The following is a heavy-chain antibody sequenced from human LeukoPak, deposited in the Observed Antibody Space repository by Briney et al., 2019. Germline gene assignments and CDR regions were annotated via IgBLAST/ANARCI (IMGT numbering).Heavy chain of an antibody. Sequence: PGESLKISCAASGFTFSGSAMHWVRQASGKGLEWVGRIRSKANSYATAYAASVKGRFTISRDDSKNTAYLQMNSLKTEDTAVYYCTRRYSNYSPMDVWGKGTTVTVSS. CDR2: IRSKANSYAT. CDR3: TRRYSNYSPMDV. J-gene: IGHJ6*03. V-gene: IGHV3-73*01. CDR1: GFTFSGSA. D-gene: IGHD4-11*01.